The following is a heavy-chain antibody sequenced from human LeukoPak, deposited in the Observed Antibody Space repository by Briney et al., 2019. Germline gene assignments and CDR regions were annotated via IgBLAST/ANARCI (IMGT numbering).Heavy chain of an antibody. CDR2: ISGSGGST. V-gene: IGHV3-23*01. J-gene: IGHJ4*02. Sequence: PGGSLRLSCAASGFTFSSYAMSWVRQAPGKGLEWVSAISGSGGSTYYADSVKGRFTISRDNSKNTLYLQMNSLRAEDTAVYYCAKGTNYYDSRTPFDYWGQGTLVTVSS. CDR3: AKGTNYYDSRTPFDY. D-gene: IGHD3-22*01. CDR1: GFTFSSYA.